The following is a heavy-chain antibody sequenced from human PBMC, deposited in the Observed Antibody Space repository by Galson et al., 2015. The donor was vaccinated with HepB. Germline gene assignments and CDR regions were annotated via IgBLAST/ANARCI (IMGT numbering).Heavy chain of an antibody. D-gene: IGHD5-18*01. CDR3: AKGYGLFDS. CDR1: GFAFDTHA. J-gene: IGHJ5*01. Sequence: SLRLSCAASGFAFDTHAMSWVRQAPGGGLGWISGVSGNGDSTFYADSVKGRFTGSRDNSNYMLCLQMNGLSAEDAGLYFCAKGYGLFDSWGQGILVTVSS. V-gene: IGHV3-23*01. CDR2: VSGNGDST.